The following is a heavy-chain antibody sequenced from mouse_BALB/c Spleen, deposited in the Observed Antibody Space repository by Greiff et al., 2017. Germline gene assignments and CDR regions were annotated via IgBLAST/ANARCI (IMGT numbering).Heavy chain of an antibody. CDR2: INTSSGYT. D-gene: IGHD2-2*01. Sequence: QVQLQQSGAELARPGASVKMSCKASGYTFTSYTMHWVKQRPGQGLEWIGYINTSSGYTNYNQKFKDKATLTADKSSSTAYMQLSSLTSEDSAVYYCARGGYLYWYFDVWGAGTTVTVSS. CDR1: GYTFTSYT. V-gene: IGHV1-4*01. CDR3: ARGGYLYWYFDV. J-gene: IGHJ1*01.